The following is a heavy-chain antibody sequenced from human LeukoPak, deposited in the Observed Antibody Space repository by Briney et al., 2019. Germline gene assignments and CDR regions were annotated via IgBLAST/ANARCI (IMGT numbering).Heavy chain of an antibody. D-gene: IGHD3-3*01. Sequence: GESLKISCKDSGYKFTNYWIGWVRQMPGKGLEWMGIIYPGDSDTRYSPSFQGQVTISADKSISTAYLQWSSLKASDTAMYYCTRLTIFGVVIDYWGQGTLVTVSS. CDR2: IYPGDSDT. CDR3: TRLTIFGVVIDY. J-gene: IGHJ4*02. CDR1: GYKFTNYW. V-gene: IGHV5-51*01.